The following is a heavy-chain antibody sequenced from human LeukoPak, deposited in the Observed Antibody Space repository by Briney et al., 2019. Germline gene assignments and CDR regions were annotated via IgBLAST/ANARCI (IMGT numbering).Heavy chain of an antibody. J-gene: IGHJ4*02. D-gene: IGHD3-16*01. Sequence: SETLSLTCTVSGGSISSSSYYWGWIRQPPGKGLEWIGSIYYSGSTYYNPSLKSRVTISVDTSKNQFSLKLSSVTAADTAVYYWARGNYEYVWGGIDYWGQGTLVTVSS. CDR2: IYYSGST. CDR3: ARGNYEYVWGGIDY. CDR1: GGSISSSSYY. V-gene: IGHV4-39*01.